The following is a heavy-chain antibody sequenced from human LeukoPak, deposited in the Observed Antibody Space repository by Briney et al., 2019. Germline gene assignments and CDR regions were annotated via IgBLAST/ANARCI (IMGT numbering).Heavy chain of an antibody. CDR3: TREPVP. CDR1: GGSISSYY. Sequence: ASETLSLTCTVSGGSISSYYWSWIRQPPGKGLEWIGYIYYSGSTNYNPSLKSRVTISADMSKNQLSLKLTSVTAADTAVYYCTREPVPWGQGTLVTVSS. D-gene: IGHD6-19*01. J-gene: IGHJ4*02. V-gene: IGHV4-59*12. CDR2: IYYSGST.